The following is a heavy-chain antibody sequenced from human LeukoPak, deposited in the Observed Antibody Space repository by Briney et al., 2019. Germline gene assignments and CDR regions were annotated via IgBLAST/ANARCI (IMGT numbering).Heavy chain of an antibody. V-gene: IGHV3-23*01. J-gene: IGHJ4*02. CDR1: GFTFSSYG. Sequence: GGSLRLSCAASGFTFSSYGMSWVRQAPGKGLEWVSAISGSGGSTNYADSVKGRFTISRDNSKNTLYLQMNSLRAEDTAVYYCAKDPTVKTPVRLDYWGQGTLVTVSS. CDR2: ISGSGGST. D-gene: IGHD4-17*01. CDR3: AKDPTVKTPVRLDY.